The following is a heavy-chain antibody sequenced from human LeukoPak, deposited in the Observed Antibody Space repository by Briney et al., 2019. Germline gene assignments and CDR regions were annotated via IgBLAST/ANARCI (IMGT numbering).Heavy chain of an antibody. CDR2: INPNSGGT. CDR1: GYTFTGYY. Sequence: ASVKVSCKASGYTFTGYYMHWVRQAPGQGLEWMGCINPNSGGTNYAQKFQGRVTMTRDTSISTAYMELSRLRSDDTAVYYCSSDRPFWHAFDIWGQGTMVTVSS. J-gene: IGHJ3*02. CDR3: SSDRPFWHAFDI. V-gene: IGHV1-2*02.